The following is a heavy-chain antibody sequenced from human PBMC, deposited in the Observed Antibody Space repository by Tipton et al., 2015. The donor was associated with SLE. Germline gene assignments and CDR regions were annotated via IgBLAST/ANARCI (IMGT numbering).Heavy chain of an antibody. D-gene: IGHD5-18*01. CDR2: INPNSGGT. Sequence: QLVQSGAEVKKPGASVKVSCKASGYTFTGYYMHWVRQAPGQGLEWMGRINPNSGGTNYAQKFQGRVTMTRDTSISTAYMELSRLRSDDTAVYYYASPDVDTAMADAFDIWGQGTMVTVSS. V-gene: IGHV1-2*06. CDR3: ASPDVDTAMADAFDI. J-gene: IGHJ3*02. CDR1: GYTFTGYY.